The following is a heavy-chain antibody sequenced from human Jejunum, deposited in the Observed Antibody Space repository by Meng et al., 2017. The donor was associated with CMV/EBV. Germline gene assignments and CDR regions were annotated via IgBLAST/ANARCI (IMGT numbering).Heavy chain of an antibody. CDR2: ISNAAGST. V-gene: IGHV3-23*01. CDR1: GFTFENYA. J-gene: IGHJ4*02. D-gene: IGHD3-10*01. CDR3: TRANYGFDY. Sequence: SCGDSGFTFENYAMSWARQAPVEGMGWVSVISNAAGSTYYADSVKGRFTISRENSKNTLYLQMNGLRVEDTAVYYCTRANYGFDYWGQGALVTVSS.